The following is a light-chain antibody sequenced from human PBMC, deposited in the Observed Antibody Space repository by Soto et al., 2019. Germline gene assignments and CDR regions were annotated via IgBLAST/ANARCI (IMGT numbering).Light chain of an antibody. Sequence: QSALTQPASVSGSPGQSITISCTGTSSDVGNYNLVSWYQQLPGKGPKLMIYEVTKRPSGVSNRFSGSKSGNTASLTISGLQAEDEAGYYCCSYAGSSTLVFATGTKLTVL. J-gene: IGLJ1*01. CDR3: CSYAGSSTLV. CDR2: EVT. V-gene: IGLV2-23*02. CDR1: SSDVGNYNL.